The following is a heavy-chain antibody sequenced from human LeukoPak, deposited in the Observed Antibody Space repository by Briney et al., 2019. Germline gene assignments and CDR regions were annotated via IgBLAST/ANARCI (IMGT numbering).Heavy chain of an antibody. D-gene: IGHD5-12*01. J-gene: IGHJ4*02. V-gene: IGHV4-31*11. CDR1: GGSISSGGYY. CDR2: IYYSGST. Sequence: SETLSLTCAVSGGSISSGGYYWSWIRQHPGKGLEWIGYIYYSGSTYYNPSLKSRVTISVDTSKNQFSLKLSSVTAADTAVYYCARQEYSGYDFRGDYFDYWGQGTLVTVPS. CDR3: ARQEYSGYDFRGDYFDY.